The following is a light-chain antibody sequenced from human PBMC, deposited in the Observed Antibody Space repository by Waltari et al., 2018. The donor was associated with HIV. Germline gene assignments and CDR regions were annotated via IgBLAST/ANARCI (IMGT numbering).Light chain of an antibody. Sequence: DIQMTQSPSSLSVSVGDRVTITFRASQTVTSYLNWYQQKPGKAPNLLIYAASTLQSGVPSRFSGSGSGTDYTLTISSLQPEDFATYYCQQSHSIPYTFGQGTKVEIK. CDR3: QQSHSIPYT. CDR2: AAS. J-gene: IGKJ2*01. V-gene: IGKV1-39*01. CDR1: QTVTSY.